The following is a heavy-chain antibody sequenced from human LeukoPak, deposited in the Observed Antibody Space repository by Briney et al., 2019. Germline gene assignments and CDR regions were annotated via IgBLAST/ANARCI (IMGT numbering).Heavy chain of an antibody. CDR3: AKPHFDY. CDR2: ISDSGANT. Sequence: GGSLRLSCAASGFTFSSYSMSWVRQAPGKGLEWVSIISDSGANTYCADSVRGRFTISRDNSKNTLYLQMNSLRGDDTAVYYCAKPHFDYWGQGTLVTVSS. J-gene: IGHJ4*02. V-gene: IGHV3-23*01. CDR1: GFTFSSYS.